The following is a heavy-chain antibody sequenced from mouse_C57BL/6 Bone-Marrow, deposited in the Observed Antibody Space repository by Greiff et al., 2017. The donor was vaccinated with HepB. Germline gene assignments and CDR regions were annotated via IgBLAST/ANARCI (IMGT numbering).Heavy chain of an antibody. J-gene: IGHJ2*01. CDR3: ARSSVYYCGSSFDY. CDR2: LNPGSGGT. CDR1: GYAFTNYL. D-gene: IGHD1-1*01. Sequence: QVQLQQSGAELVRPGTSVKVSCKASGYAFTNYLIAWVQQRPGQGLEWVGVLNPGSGGTNYNEKFKGQATLTADKSSSTAYIKLSSRTSEDSAVYSCARSSVYYCGSSFDYWGQGTTLTVSS. V-gene: IGHV1-54*01.